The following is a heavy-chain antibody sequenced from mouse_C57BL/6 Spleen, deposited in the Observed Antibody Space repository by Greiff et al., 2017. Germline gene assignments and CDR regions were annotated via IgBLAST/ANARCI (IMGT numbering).Heavy chain of an antibody. J-gene: IGHJ4*01. Sequence: QVQLKQPGAELVRPGSSVKLSCKASGYTFTSYWMDWVKQRPGQGLEWIGNIYPSDSETHYNQKFKDKATLTVDKSSSTAYMQLSSLTSEDSAVYYCALGYDYDGVYYYAMDYWGQGTSVTVSS. CDR1: GYTFTSYW. CDR2: IYPSDSET. CDR3: ALGYDYDGVYYYAMDY. V-gene: IGHV1-61*01. D-gene: IGHD2-4*01.